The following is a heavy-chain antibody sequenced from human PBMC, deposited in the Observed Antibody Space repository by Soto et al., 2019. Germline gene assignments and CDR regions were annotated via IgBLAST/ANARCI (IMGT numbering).Heavy chain of an antibody. Sequence: SGPTLVNPTQTLTLTCTFSGFSLSTSGMCVSWIRQPPGKALEWLALIDWDDDKYYSTSLKTRLTISKDASKNQVVLTMTNTDPVDTATYYCARGQLAPYGMDVWGQGTTVTVSS. V-gene: IGHV2-70*01. CDR3: ARGQLAPYGMDV. CDR1: GFSLSTSGMC. CDR2: IDWDDDK. J-gene: IGHJ6*02. D-gene: IGHD6-6*01.